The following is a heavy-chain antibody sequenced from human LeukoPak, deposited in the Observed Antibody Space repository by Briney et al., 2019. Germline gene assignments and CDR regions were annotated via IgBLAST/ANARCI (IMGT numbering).Heavy chain of an antibody. Sequence: PSETLSLTCTVSGGSISSYYWSWIRQPPGKGLEWIGEINHSGSTNYNPSLKSRVTISVDTSKNQFSLKLSSVTAADTAVYYCARALRFLKIYYYYGMDVWGQGTTVTVSS. D-gene: IGHD3-3*01. V-gene: IGHV4-34*01. CDR3: ARALRFLKIYYYYGMDV. J-gene: IGHJ6*02. CDR2: INHSGST. CDR1: GGSISSYY.